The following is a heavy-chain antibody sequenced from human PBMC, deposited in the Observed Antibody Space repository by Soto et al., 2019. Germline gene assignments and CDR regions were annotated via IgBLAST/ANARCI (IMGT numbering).Heavy chain of an antibody. Sequence: SETLCVTCVVSVASIGSGVRWSWFRQPPGKGLEWIAEIFHDGSTNYSPSLKSRVTISVDKSQNQFSLNVYSVTAADTAVYYCARHEGRTGPDQWGQGTMFTVSS. CDR2: IFHDGST. J-gene: IGHJ5*02. V-gene: IGHV4-4*02. CDR1: VASIGSGVR. D-gene: IGHD3-9*01. CDR3: ARHEGRTGPDQ.